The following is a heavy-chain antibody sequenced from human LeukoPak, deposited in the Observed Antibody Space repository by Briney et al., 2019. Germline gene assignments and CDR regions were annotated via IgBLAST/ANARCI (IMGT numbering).Heavy chain of an antibody. CDR1: GFPFSGYW. J-gene: IGHJ4*02. V-gene: IGHV3-7*01. Sequence: GGSLRLSCVASGFPFSGYWMDWVRQAPGMGMEWVANINQDGTNQYYAASVRGRFSISRDNAKNSLYLQMNSLRAEDTAVYYCARSESSCYLGCGFDYCGQGTLVTVSS. CDR2: INQDGTNQ. D-gene: IGHD2-15*01. CDR3: ARSESSCYLGCGFDY.